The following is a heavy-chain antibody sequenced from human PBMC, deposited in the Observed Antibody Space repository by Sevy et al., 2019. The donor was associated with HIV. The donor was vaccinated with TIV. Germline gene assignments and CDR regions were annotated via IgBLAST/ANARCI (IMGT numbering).Heavy chain of an antibody. CDR3: ARAAAGIKGGWFDP. Sequence: GGSLSLSCPASGFTASSNYMTWVRQPPGKGLEWVPVIYSVGSTYYPDPVKGRFTISRDNSKNTLYLQMNSLRAEDTAVYYCARAAAGIKGGWFDPWGQGTLVTVSS. J-gene: IGHJ5*02. CDR2: IYSVGST. V-gene: IGHV3-53*01. D-gene: IGHD6-13*01. CDR1: GFTASSNY.